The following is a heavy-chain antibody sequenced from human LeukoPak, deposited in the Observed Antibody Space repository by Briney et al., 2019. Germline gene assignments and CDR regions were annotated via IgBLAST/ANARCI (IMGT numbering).Heavy chain of an antibody. CDR1: GGTFSSYA. D-gene: IGHD3-10*01. CDR2: IIPIFGTA. V-gene: IGHV1-69*13. J-gene: IGHJ4*02. Sequence: SVKVSCKASGGTFSSYAISWVRQAPGQGLEWMGGIIPIFGTANYAQKFQGRVTITADESTSTAYMELSSPRSEDTAVYYCARDGYYGSGSYYTTLDYWGQGTLVTVSS. CDR3: ARDGYYGSGSYYTTLDY.